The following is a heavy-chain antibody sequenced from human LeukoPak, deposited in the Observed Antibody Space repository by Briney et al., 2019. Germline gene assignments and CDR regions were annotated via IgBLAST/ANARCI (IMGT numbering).Heavy chain of an antibody. CDR1: GFTFSSYE. J-gene: IGHJ4*02. CDR3: ARLDASGLDY. CDR2: ISGSGRTI. Sequence: GGSLRLSCAASGFTFSSYEMNWVRQAPGKGLEWVSYISGSGRTIYYANSVKGRFTISRDNAKNSLYLQMNSLRADDTAVYYCARLDASGLDYWGQGTLVTVSS. D-gene: IGHD6-19*01. V-gene: IGHV3-48*03.